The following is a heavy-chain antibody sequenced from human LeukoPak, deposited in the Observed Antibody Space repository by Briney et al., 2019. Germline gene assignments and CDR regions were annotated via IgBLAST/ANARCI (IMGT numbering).Heavy chain of an antibody. CDR2: ISGSGGST. J-gene: IGHJ4*02. Sequence: PGGSLRLSCAASGFTFSSYSMNWVRQAPGKGLEWVSAISGSGGSTYYADSVKGRFTISRDNSKNTLYLQMNSLRAEDTAVYYCARESVGWYPNAGYWGQGTLVTVSS. CDR1: GFTFSSYS. CDR3: ARESVGWYPNAGY. V-gene: IGHV3-23*01. D-gene: IGHD6-19*01.